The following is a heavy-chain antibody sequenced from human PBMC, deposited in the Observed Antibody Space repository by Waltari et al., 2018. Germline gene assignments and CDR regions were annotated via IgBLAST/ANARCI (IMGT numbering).Heavy chain of an antibody. V-gene: IGHV3-15*01. CDR3: NRPWYSRSTPFDY. CDR2: IRSKADAETT. Sequence: EVQLVSSGGGLVTPGGSLRFSCTASGLPFGHAGLSWFRQTPGKGLEKVDVIRSKADAETTDYGAPVKSRYTMAREDSKNTAYLQMNSLKNEETAVYYCNRPWYSRSTPFDYWGQGTLVTVSS. J-gene: IGHJ4*02. CDR1: GLPFGHAG. D-gene: IGHD6-6*01.